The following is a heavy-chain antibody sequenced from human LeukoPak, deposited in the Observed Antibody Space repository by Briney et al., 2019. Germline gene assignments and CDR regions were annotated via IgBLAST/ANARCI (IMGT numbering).Heavy chain of an antibody. V-gene: IGHV3-53*01. CDR3: AKVYYYGSGSYRYFDY. CDR2: IYSGGST. D-gene: IGHD3-10*01. Sequence: GGSLRLSCAASGFTVSSNYMSWVRQAPGKGLEWVSVIYSGGSTYYADSVKGRFTIPRDNSKNTLYLQMNSLRAEDTAVYYCAKVYYYGSGSYRYFDYWGQGTLVTVSS. J-gene: IGHJ4*02. CDR1: GFTVSSNY.